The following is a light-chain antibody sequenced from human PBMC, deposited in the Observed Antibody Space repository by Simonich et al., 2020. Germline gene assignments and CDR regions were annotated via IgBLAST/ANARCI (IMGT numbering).Light chain of an antibody. CDR3: QSYDSSIWV. J-gene: IGLJ3*02. V-gene: IGLV6-57*01. CDR1: SGSIASNY. Sequence: NFMLTQPHSVSESPGKTVTISCTRSSGSIASNYVQWYQQRPGSSPTPVIYADNQSPSGVPDRFSGSIDSSSNSASLTISGLKTEDEADYYCQSYDSSIWVFGGGTKLTVL. CDR2: ADN.